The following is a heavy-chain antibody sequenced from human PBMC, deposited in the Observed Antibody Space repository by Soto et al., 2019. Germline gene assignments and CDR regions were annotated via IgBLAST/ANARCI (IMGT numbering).Heavy chain of an antibody. D-gene: IGHD3-22*01. V-gene: IGHV1-58*01. J-gene: IGHJ4*02. CDR2: IVVGSGNT. Sequence: SLKVSCKASGFTFTSSAVRWVRQARGQRLEWIGWIVVGSGNTNYAQKFQERVTITRDMSTSTAYMELSSLRSEDTAVYYCAAESYYYDSSRYQPPPPEFDYWGQGTLVTVSS. CDR1: GFTFTSSA. CDR3: AAESYYYDSSRYQPPPPEFDY.